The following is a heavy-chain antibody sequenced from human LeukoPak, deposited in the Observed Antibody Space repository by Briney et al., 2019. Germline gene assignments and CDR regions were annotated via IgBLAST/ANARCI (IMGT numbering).Heavy chain of an antibody. CDR2: ISAYNGYT. Sequence: ASVKVSCKTSGYTFTNYGVSWVRQAPGQGLEWMGWISAYNGYTNYAQKLQGRVTMTTDTSTSTAYMELRSLRSDDTAVYYCARGSGRIYCSSTSCYSGGDYWGQGTLVTVSS. D-gene: IGHD2-2*02. V-gene: IGHV1-18*01. CDR3: ARGSGRIYCSSTSCYSGGDY. J-gene: IGHJ4*02. CDR1: GYTFTNYG.